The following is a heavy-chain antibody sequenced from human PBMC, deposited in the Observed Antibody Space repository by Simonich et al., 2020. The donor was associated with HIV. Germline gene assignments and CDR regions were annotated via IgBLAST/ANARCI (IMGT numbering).Heavy chain of an antibody. V-gene: IGHV1-3*01. CDR3: ARDPEQLVRAEYFQH. J-gene: IGHJ1*01. CDR2: INADNGNT. CDR1: GYTLTNYA. D-gene: IGHD6-6*01. Sequence: QVQLVQSGAEVKKPGASVKVSCKASGYTLTNYAMHWVRQAPGQRLEWMGWINADNGNTKYSQQVQGRVTMTADTATSTAYMDLRSLRSDDTALYYCARDPEQLVRAEYFQHWGQGTLVTVSS.